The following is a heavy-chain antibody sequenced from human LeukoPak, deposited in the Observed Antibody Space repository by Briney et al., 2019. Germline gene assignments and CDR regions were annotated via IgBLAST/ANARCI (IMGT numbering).Heavy chain of an antibody. J-gene: IGHJ4*02. CDR3: AKRVYGYLDY. Sequence: GRSLRLSCAASGFTFSSYSMSWVRQAPGKGLEWVSGISGSGRSPYYADSVKGRFTVSRDNSKNTLYLQMNSLRAEDTAVYYCAKRVYGYLDYWGQGTLVTVSS. V-gene: IGHV3-23*01. CDR1: GFTFSSYS. D-gene: IGHD3-10*01. CDR2: ISGSGRSP.